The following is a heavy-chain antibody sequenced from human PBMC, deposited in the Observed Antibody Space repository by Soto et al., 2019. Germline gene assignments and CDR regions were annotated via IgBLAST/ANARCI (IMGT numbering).Heavy chain of an antibody. Sequence: QVQLQESGPGLVKPSETLSLTCTVSGGSVSSGSYYWRWIRQPPGKGLEWIGYIYYSGSTNYNPSLTRRVTISVDTSKNQFSLKLSSVTVADTAVYYCARDGRVVGAFDIWGQGTMVTVSS. CDR1: GGSVSSGSYY. J-gene: IGHJ3*02. D-gene: IGHD2-2*01. CDR3: ARDGRVVGAFDI. CDR2: IYYSGST. V-gene: IGHV4-61*01.